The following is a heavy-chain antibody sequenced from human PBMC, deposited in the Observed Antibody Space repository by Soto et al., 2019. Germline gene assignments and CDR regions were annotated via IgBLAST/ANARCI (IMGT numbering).Heavy chain of an antibody. D-gene: IGHD3-16*02. CDR1: GYTFTDHG. Sequence: QIQLVQSGAEVKKPGASVKVSCKTSGYTFTDHGISWVRQAPGQGLEWVGWISAFTDYTDYAQKFRGRVTLTTDKSTNTAYMELTSLTSDDTAVYYWAKDRPRLTQQIVDVYWGQGTLVTVSS. V-gene: IGHV1-18*01. CDR3: AKDRPRLTQQIVDVY. CDR2: ISAFTDYT. J-gene: IGHJ4*02.